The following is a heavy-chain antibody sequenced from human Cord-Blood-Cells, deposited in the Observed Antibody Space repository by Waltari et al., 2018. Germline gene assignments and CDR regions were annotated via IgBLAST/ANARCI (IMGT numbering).Heavy chain of an antibody. D-gene: IGHD3-10*01. CDR2: ISSSSSTI. J-gene: IGHJ4*02. Sequence: EVQLVESGGGLVQPGGSLRLSCAASGFTFSSYSMNWVRQAPGKGLEWVSYISSSSSTIYYADSVKGRFTISRDNAKNSRYLQMNSLRAEDTAVYYCARDLDYYGSGSLPGYWGQGTLVTVSS. CDR3: ARDLDYYGSGSLPGY. CDR1: GFTFSSYS. V-gene: IGHV3-48*01.